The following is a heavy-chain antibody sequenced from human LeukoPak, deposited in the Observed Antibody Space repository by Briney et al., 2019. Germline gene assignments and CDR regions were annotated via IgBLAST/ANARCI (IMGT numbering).Heavy chain of an antibody. CDR1: GGSINNNMHY. D-gene: IGHD2-21*01. CDR2: VYYSGST. Sequence: SETLSLTCAVSGGSINNNMHYWGWIRQPPGKELEWIGSVYYSGSTYYNPSLKSRVTISVDTSKNQFSLRLTSVTAADTAVYFCAKTLTYCGDDCYYPGAFDIWGQGTMVTVSS. CDR3: AKTLTYCGDDCYYPGAFDI. V-gene: IGHV4-39*01. J-gene: IGHJ3*02.